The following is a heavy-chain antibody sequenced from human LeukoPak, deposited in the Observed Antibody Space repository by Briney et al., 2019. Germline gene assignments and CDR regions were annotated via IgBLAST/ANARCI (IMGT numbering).Heavy chain of an antibody. CDR3: ARVSATKLELNWFDP. D-gene: IGHD1-7*01. V-gene: IGHV4-38-2*02. CDR1: GYSISSGYY. Sequence: PSETLSLTCTVSGYSISSGYYWGWIRQPPGKGLEWIGSIYHSGSIYYNPSLKSRVTISVDTSKNQFSLKLSSVTAADTAVYYCARVSATKLELNWFDPWGQGTLVTVSS. CDR2: IYHSGSI. J-gene: IGHJ5*02.